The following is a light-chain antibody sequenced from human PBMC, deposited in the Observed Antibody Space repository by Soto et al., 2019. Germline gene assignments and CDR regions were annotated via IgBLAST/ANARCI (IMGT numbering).Light chain of an antibody. CDR3: QKYDSAPFT. J-gene: IGKJ3*01. CDR2: GAS. CDR1: QGIRNY. V-gene: IGKV1-27*01. Sequence: DIQMTQSPSSLSASVGDRVTITCRASQGIRNYLAWYQQKPGTVPNLLIYGASTLHSGVPPRFSGSGSGTDFTLTISSLQPEDVATYYCQKYDSAPFTFGPGTKVDIK.